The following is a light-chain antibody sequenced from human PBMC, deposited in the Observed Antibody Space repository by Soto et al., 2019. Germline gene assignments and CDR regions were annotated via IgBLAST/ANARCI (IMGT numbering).Light chain of an antibody. Sequence: EVVMTQSPATLSVSPGERATLSCRASQSFSSNLAWYQHKPGQAPRLLFYGASNRATGIPARFTGSGSGTDFTLTISSLQPEDVATYYCQKYNSAPRTFGQGTKVDIK. V-gene: IGKV3-15*01. CDR2: GAS. CDR3: QKYNSAPRT. CDR1: QSFSSN. J-gene: IGKJ1*01.